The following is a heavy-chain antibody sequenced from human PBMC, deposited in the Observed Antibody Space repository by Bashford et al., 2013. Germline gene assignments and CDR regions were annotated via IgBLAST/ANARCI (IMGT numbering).Heavy chain of an antibody. CDR2: IIPIFGTA. Sequence: SVKVSCKASGGTFSSYAISWVRQAPGQGLEWMGGIIPIFGTANYAQKFQGRVTITADESTSTAYMELSSLRSEDTAVYYCARTGVGATPGDAFDIWGQGTMVTVSS. J-gene: IGHJ3*02. D-gene: IGHD1-26*01. CDR1: GGTFSSYA. V-gene: IGHV1-69*13. CDR3: ARTGVGATPGDAFDI.